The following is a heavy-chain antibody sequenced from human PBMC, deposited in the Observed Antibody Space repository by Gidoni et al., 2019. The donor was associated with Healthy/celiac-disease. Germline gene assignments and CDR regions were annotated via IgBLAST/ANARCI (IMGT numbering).Heavy chain of an antibody. V-gene: IGHV4-34*01. CDR2: INHSGST. Sequence: QVQLQQRGAGLLTPSATLSLTCAAYGGSFSGYYWSWIRQPPGKGLERIGEINHSGSTNYNPSLRSRITIAEDTSKNQFSLKLSSVTAADTAVYYCARTPPLRYFDLWGRGTLVTVSS. CDR3: ARTPPLRYFDL. CDR1: GGSFSGYY. J-gene: IGHJ2*01.